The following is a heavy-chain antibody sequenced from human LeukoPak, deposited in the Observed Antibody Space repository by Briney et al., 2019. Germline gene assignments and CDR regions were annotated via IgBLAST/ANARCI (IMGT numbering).Heavy chain of an antibody. Sequence: ASVKVSCKASGYTFTNFDINWVRQATGQGLEWMGWMNPKTGNTGSAQKLQGRVTITGNTSISTAYMELSSLRSEDTAVYYCVRIDYSNAFDIWGQGTMVIVSS. D-gene: IGHD4-11*01. CDR1: GYTFTNFD. J-gene: IGHJ3*02. CDR2: MNPKTGNT. V-gene: IGHV1-8*01. CDR3: VRIDYSNAFDI.